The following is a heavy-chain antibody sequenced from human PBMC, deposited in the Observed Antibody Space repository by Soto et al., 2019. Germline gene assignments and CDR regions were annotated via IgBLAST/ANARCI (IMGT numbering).Heavy chain of an antibody. D-gene: IGHD3-3*01. J-gene: IGHJ6*03. CDR3: AGADPDYDFWSGYYTDYYYYYMDV. CDR2: IKQDGSEK. Sequence: PGGSLRLSCAASGFTFSSYWMSWVRQAPGKGLEWVANIKQDGSEKYYVDSVKGRFTISRDNAKNSLYLQMNSLRAEDTAVYYCAGADPDYDFWSGYYTDYYYYYMDVWGKGTTVTVSS. V-gene: IGHV3-7*01. CDR1: GFTFSSYW.